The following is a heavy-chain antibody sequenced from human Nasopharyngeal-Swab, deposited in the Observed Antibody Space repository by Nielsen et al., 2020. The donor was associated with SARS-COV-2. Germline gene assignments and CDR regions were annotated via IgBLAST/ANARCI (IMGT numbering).Heavy chain of an antibody. CDR3: AKRPYCGSNSCYYYFDY. V-gene: IGHV3-23*01. CDR2: FSGSSGKT. D-gene: IGHD2-2*01. CDR1: GFAFSSYA. Sequence: GESLKISCAASGFAFSSYAMSWVRQTPGKGLEWVSSFSGSSGKTYYADYVKGRFTISRDTSKNTLYLQMNSLRAEDTAVYYCAKRPYCGSNSCYYYFDYWGQGTLVTVSS. J-gene: IGHJ4*02.